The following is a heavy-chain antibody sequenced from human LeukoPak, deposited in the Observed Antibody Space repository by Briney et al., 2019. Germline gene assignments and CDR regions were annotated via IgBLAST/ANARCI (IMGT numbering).Heavy chain of an antibody. CDR1: GGSISSYY. CDR3: ASFPRASNYYGSGSRSKFRDY. CDR2: INHSGST. J-gene: IGHJ4*02. Sequence: SETLSLTCTVSGGSISSYYWSWIRQPPGKGLEWIGEINHSGSTNYNPSLKSRVTISVDTSKNQFSLKLSSVTAADTAAYYCASFPRASNYYGSGSRSKFRDYWGRGTLVTVSS. D-gene: IGHD3-10*01. V-gene: IGHV4-34*01.